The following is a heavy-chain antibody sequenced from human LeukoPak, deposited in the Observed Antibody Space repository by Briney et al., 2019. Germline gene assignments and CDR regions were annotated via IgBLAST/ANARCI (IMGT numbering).Heavy chain of an antibody. J-gene: IGHJ4*02. CDR2: ISYDGSNK. CDR3: ARGPNPSSGWPEY. Sequence: GGSLRLSCAASGFTFSNSAMHWVRQAPGKGLEWVAVISYDGSNKYCADSVKGRFTISRDNSKNTLYLQMNSLRAEDTAVYYCARGPNPSSGWPEYWGQGTLVTVSS. V-gene: IGHV3-30-3*01. D-gene: IGHD6-19*01. CDR1: GFTFSNSA.